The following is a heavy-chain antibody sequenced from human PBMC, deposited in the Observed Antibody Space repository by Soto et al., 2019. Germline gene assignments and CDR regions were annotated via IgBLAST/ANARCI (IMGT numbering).Heavy chain of an antibody. CDR3: ASPPHLSSGGSSWFDP. J-gene: IGHJ5*02. D-gene: IGHD2-15*01. CDR1: GGTFSSYA. CDR2: IIPIFGTA. Sequence: SVKVSCKASGGTFSSYAISWVRQAPGQGLEWMGGIIPIFGTANYAQKFQGRVTITADESTSTAYMELSSLRSEDTAVYYCASPPHLSSGGSSWFDPWGQGTLVTVSS. V-gene: IGHV1-69*13.